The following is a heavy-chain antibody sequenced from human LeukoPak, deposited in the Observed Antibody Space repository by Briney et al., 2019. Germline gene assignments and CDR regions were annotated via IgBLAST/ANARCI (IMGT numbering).Heavy chain of an antibody. CDR1: GGSMSNNY. Sequence: PSETLSLTCSVSGGSMSNNYWGWIRQPPGKGLEWIGYISYTGSTSYTPSLKSRVTIFLETPRNQFSLKLSSVTAADTAVYYCARGGRYCSSTSCGSGYYYYYMDVWGKGTTVTVSS. V-gene: IGHV4-59*12. D-gene: IGHD2-2*01. CDR2: ISYTGST. J-gene: IGHJ6*03. CDR3: ARGGRYCSSTSCGSGYYYYYMDV.